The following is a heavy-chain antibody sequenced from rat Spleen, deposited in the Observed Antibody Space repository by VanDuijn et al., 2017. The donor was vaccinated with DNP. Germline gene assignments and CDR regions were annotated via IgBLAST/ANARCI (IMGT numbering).Heavy chain of an antibody. V-gene: IGHV5-22*01. J-gene: IGHJ2*01. D-gene: IGHD1-2*01. Sequence: EVQLVESGGGLVQPGRSLKLSCAASGFTFSDYYMAWVRQAPTKGLEWVAYISYDGGSTYYGDSVKGRFTISRDNAKSTLYLQMNSLRSEDMATYYCASYSSYINWGQGVMVTVSS. CDR3: ASYSSYIN. CDR2: ISYDGGST. CDR1: GFTFSDYY.